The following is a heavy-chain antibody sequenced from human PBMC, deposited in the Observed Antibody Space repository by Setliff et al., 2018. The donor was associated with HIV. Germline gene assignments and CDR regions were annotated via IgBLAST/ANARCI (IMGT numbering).Heavy chain of an antibody. V-gene: IGHV4-38-2*01. D-gene: IGHD4-4*01. CDR2: IYHSGST. CDR3: ARRGNRGMDV. Sequence: PSETLSLTCAVSGYSISSGYYWGWIRQPPGKGLEWIGSIYHSGSTYYSPSLKSRVTISVDTSKNQFSLKLSSVTAADTAVYYCARRGNRGMDVWGQGTTVTVSS. J-gene: IGHJ6*02. CDR1: GYSISSGYY.